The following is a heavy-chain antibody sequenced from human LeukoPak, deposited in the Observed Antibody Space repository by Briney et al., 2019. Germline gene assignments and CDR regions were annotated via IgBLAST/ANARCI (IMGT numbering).Heavy chain of an antibody. Sequence: PGGSLRLSCTASGFTFGDYAMSWVREAPGGGQERGGFIRSKAYGGTTEYAASVKGRFTISRDDSKSIAYLQMNRLKTEDTAVYYCTRAASWVVVAATQFDYWGQGTLVTVSS. CDR2: IRSKAYGGTT. D-gene: IGHD2-15*01. J-gene: IGHJ4*02. CDR1: GFTFGDYA. CDR3: TRAASWVVVAATQFDY. V-gene: IGHV3-49*04.